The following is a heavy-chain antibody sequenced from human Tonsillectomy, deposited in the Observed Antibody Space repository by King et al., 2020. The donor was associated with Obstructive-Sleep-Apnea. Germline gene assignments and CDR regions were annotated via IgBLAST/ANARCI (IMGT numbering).Heavy chain of an antibody. V-gene: IGHV3-23*04. CDR2: ISGSGGST. D-gene: IGHD2-21*02. CDR1: GFTFSSYA. CDR3: AKDLSIVVVTAPFQHNY. Sequence: EQLVQSGGGLVQPGGSLRLSCAASGFTFSSYAMSWVRQAPGKGLEWVSAISGSGGSTYYADSVKGRFTISRDNSKNTLYLQMNSLRAEDTAVYYCAKDLSIVVVTAPFQHNYWGQGTLVTVSS. J-gene: IGHJ4*02.